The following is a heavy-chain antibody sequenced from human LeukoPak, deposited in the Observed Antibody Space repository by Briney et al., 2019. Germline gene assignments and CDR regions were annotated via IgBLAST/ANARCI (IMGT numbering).Heavy chain of an antibody. CDR3: ARHGHGAKFDY. Sequence: PSVTLSLTCTVSGGSVTSYGYYWGWIRQPPGKGLEWIGCISYGGPTYFNPSLQSRVTISVDTSKNQFSLNLGSVTAADTALYYCARHGHGAKFDYWGQGTLVTVSS. CDR2: ISYGGPT. J-gene: IGHJ4*02. CDR1: GGSVTSYGYY. D-gene: IGHD4-17*01. V-gene: IGHV4-39*01.